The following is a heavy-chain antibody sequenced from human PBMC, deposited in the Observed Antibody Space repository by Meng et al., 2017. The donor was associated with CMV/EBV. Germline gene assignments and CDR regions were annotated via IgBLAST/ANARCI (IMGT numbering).Heavy chain of an antibody. J-gene: IGHJ4*02. D-gene: IGHD5-18*01. CDR2: IYTSGST. V-gene: IGHV4-4*07. CDR3: ARHGDTAMVVGIDY. CDR1: GGSLSSYY. Sequence: VQLQESGPGLVKPSGTLSLTCTVSGGSLSSYYWSWTRQPAGKGLEWIGRIYTSGSTNYNPSLKSRVTMSVDTSKNQFSLKLSSVTAADTAVYYCARHGDTAMVVGIDYWGQGTLVTVSS.